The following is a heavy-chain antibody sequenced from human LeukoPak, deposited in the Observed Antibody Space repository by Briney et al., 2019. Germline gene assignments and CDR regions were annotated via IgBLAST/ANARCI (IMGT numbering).Heavy chain of an antibody. V-gene: IGHV1-69-2*01. Sequence: ATVKISCKASGYTFTVYYMHSVRQAPGKGLQWMGRVDPEDGGTVIAEKFQGRVTITADTSTDTAYMELSSLRSEDTAVYYCAKVSDFWSSYKYFEHWGQGTLVTVSS. CDR2: VDPEDGGT. D-gene: IGHD3-3*01. CDR1: GYTFTVYY. CDR3: AKVSDFWSSYKYFEH. J-gene: IGHJ1*01.